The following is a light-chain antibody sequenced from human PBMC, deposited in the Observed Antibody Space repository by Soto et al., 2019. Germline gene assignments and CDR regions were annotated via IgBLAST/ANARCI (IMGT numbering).Light chain of an antibody. CDR1: SSNIGAPSD. CDR3: QSYASELNGLYV. V-gene: IGLV1-40*01. CDR2: GIS. J-gene: IGLJ1*01. Sequence: QSVLTQPPSVSGAPGQWVTISCTGTSSNIGAPSDVHWYQQLPGTAPKLLIHGISNRPSGVPDRSPGSKSGTTASLAISGFEADDEADYYCQSYASELNGLYVFGTGTKVTVL.